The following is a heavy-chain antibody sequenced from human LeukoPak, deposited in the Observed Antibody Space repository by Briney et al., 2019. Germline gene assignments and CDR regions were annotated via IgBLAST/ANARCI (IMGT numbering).Heavy chain of an antibody. D-gene: IGHD6-19*01. V-gene: IGHV4-59*01. J-gene: IGHJ5*02. CDR1: GGSISSYY. CDR2: IYYSGST. Sequence: SETLSLTCTVSGGSISSYYWSWIRQPPGKGLEWIGYIYYSGSTSYNPSLKSRVTISVDTSKNQFSLKLSSVTAADTAVYYCSSSGWYNWFDPWGQGTLVTVSS. CDR3: SSSGWYNWFDP.